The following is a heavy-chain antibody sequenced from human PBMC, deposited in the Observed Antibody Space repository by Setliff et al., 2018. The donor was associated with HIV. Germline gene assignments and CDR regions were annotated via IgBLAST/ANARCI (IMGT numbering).Heavy chain of an antibody. V-gene: IGHV4-39*07. CDR1: GGSISNSRYY. D-gene: IGHD3-10*01. CDR3: AREYSGSGINFNPLT. J-gene: IGHJ5*02. CDR2: IYYSGST. Sequence: SETLSLTCTVSGGSISNSRYYWSWIRQPPGKGLEWIGSIYYSGSTYYNPSLKSRVTISVDTSKNQFFLNLKSVTAADTAVYFCAREYSGSGINFNPLTWGQGTLVTVSS.